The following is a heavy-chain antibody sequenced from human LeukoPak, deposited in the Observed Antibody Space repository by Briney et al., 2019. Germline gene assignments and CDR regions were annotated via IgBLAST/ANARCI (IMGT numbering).Heavy chain of an antibody. CDR1: GFTFSSYS. CDR2: ISSSSSYI. CDR3: ARVDVQYYYDSSGYQFDP. V-gene: IGHV3-21*01. D-gene: IGHD3-22*01. Sequence: PGGSLRLSCAASGFTFSSYSMNWVRQAPGKGLEWVSSISSSSSYIYYADSVKGRFTISRDNAKNSLYLQMNSLRAKDTAVYYCARVDVQYYYDSSGYQFDPWGQGTLVTVSS. J-gene: IGHJ5*02.